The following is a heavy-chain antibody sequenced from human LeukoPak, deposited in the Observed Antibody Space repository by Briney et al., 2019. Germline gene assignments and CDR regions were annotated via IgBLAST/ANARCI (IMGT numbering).Heavy chain of an antibody. CDR1: GYCFTSYW. V-gene: IGHV5-51*01. Sequence: AESLQISCKGSGYCFTSYWIGWVRQMPGKGLEWMGIIYPGDSDTRYSPSFPGQGTISADKSISTAYLQWSSLKASDTAMYYCARRGSGYYPSYYYGMDVWGQGTTVTVSS. CDR2: IYPGDSDT. D-gene: IGHD3-22*01. J-gene: IGHJ6*02. CDR3: ARRGSGYYPSYYYGMDV.